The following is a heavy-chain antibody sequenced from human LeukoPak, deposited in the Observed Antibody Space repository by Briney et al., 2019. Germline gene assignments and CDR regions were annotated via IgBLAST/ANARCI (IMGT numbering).Heavy chain of an antibody. CDR3: AREQKSYGTATTKTHDAFDI. CDR1: GGSISSGGYY. Sequence: SETLSLTCTVSGGSISSGGYYWSWIRQHPGKGLEWIGYIYYSGSTYYNPSLKSRVTISVDTSKNQFSLKLSSVTAADTAVYYCAREQKSYGTATTKTHDAFDIWGQGTMVTVSS. V-gene: IGHV4-31*03. J-gene: IGHJ3*02. D-gene: IGHD2-21*02. CDR2: IYYSGST.